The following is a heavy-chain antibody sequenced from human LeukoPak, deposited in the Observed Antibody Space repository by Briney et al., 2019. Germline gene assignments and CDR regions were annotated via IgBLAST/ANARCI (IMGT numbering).Heavy chain of an antibody. CDR2: IGSRSSPI. CDR1: GFTFGAYS. D-gene: IGHD4-11*01. CDR3: ARDQAYSFDY. J-gene: IGHJ4*02. V-gene: IGHV3-48*01. Sequence: AGGSLRLSCAASGFTFGAYSMNWGRQAPEEGLEWVSYIGSRSSPIYYADSVKGRFTISRDNAKNSLYLQMDSLRAEDTAVYYCARDQAYSFDYWGQGTLVTVSS.